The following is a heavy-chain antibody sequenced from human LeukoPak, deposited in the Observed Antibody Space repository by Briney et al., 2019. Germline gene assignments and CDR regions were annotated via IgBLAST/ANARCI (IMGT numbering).Heavy chain of an antibody. Sequence: PSETLSLTCTVSGGSISSYYWSWIRQPPGKGLEWIGYIYYSGSTNYNPSLKSRVTISVDTSKNQFSLKLSSVTAADTAVYYCARGHSIAHDAFDIWGQGTMVTVSS. CDR1: GGSISSYY. V-gene: IGHV4-59*01. CDR3: ARGHSIAHDAFDI. CDR2: IYYSGST. J-gene: IGHJ3*02. D-gene: IGHD2-21*01.